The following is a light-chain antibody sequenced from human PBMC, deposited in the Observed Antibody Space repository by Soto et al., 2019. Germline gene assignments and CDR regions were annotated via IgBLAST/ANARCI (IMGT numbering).Light chain of an antibody. J-gene: IGLJ3*02. CDR2: EVT. CDR1: SRDIGGYNY. Sequence: QSVLTQPASVSGAPGQSITISCTGTSRDIGGYNYVSWYQQHPGKAPKLLIYEVTNRPSGISIRFSASKSGSAASLTISGLQAEDEADYYCSSYSNGSHWVFGGGTTLTVL. CDR3: SSYSNGSHWV. V-gene: IGLV2-14*01.